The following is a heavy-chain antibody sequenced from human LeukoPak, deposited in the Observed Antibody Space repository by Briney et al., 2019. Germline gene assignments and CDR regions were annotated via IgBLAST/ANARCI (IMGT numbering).Heavy chain of an antibody. D-gene: IGHD6-19*01. V-gene: IGHV4-30-2*01. Sequence: PSETLSLTCAVSGGSISSGGYSWSWIRQPPGKGLEWIGYIYHSGSTYYNPSLKSRVTISVDRSKNQFSLKLSSVTAADTAVYYCARLVHGGRSSGWLDFDYWGQGTLVTVSS. CDR2: IYHSGST. CDR1: GGSISSGGYS. J-gene: IGHJ4*02. CDR3: ARLVHGGRSSGWLDFDY.